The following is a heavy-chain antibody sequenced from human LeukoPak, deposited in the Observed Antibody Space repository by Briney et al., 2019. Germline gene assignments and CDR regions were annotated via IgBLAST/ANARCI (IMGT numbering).Heavy chain of an antibody. J-gene: IGHJ5*02. CDR1: GGTFSSYA. CDR3: ARDGWLRFLGSFDP. V-gene: IGHV1-69*05. D-gene: IGHD5-12*01. CDR2: IIPIFGTA. Sequence: GASVKVSCKAPGGTFSSYAISWVRQAPGQGLEWMGRIIPIFGTADYAQKFQGRVTITTDESTSTAYMELSSLRSEDTAVYYCARDGWLRFLGSFDPWGQGTLVTVSS.